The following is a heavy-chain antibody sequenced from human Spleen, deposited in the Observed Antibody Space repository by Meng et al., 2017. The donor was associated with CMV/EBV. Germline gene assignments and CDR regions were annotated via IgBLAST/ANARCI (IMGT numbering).Heavy chain of an antibody. CDR3: ARRGGGSSSWYGVDY. Sequence: SGYTCTSYDINWVRQANGQGLEWMGWMNKNSGNTGYEQKSQDRVTITRNTSISTAYMELSILRSEDTAVYYCARRGGGSSSWYGVDYWGQGTLVTVSS. J-gene: IGHJ4*02. D-gene: IGHD6-13*01. CDR2: MNKNSGNT. V-gene: IGHV1-8*03. CDR1: GYTCTSYD.